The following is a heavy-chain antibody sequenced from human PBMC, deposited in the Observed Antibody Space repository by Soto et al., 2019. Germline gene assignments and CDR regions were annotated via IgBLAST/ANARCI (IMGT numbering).Heavy chain of an antibody. J-gene: IGHJ1*01. CDR1: GGPFRGYG. CDR2: IIPNYGAT. Sequence: QVQLVQSGPEVKKTGSSMKVSCKASGGPFRGYGVNWERQAPGQGLAWIGGIIPNYGATNYAQKFQGRVSITAGEVTTTAYMELRSLRSDDTAVFYCTTAAKEFSGSYSIYWGQGTLVTVSS. CDR3: TTAAKEFSGSYSIY. V-gene: IGHV1-69*01. D-gene: IGHD1-26*01.